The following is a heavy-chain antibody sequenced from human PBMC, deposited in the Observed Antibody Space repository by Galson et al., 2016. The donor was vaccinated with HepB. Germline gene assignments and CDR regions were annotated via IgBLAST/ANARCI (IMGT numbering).Heavy chain of an antibody. V-gene: IGHV3-30-3*01. CDR2: ISYDGSNK. Sequence: SLRLSCAASGFTFRNYAMHWVRQAPGKGLGWVGVISYDGSNKYYADSMKGRFTMSRDNSNNVLYVQLNSLRAEDTAVYYCARDERWVQYSYYYAMDVWGQGTTVIVSS. J-gene: IGHJ6*02. D-gene: IGHD5-24*01. CDR1: GFTFRNYA. CDR3: ARDERWVQYSYYYAMDV.